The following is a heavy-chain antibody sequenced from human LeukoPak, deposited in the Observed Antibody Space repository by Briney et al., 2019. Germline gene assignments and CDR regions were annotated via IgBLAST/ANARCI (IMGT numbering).Heavy chain of an antibody. J-gene: IGHJ4*02. Sequence: GGSLRLSCAVSGVTFSSYGMHWVRQAPGKGLEWVAVIWYDGSNKYYADSVKGRFTISRDNSKNTLYLQMNSLRAEDTAVYYCAREADYYDSSGYYPLDYWGQGTLVTVSS. V-gene: IGHV3-33*08. D-gene: IGHD3-22*01. CDR3: AREADYYDSSGYYPLDY. CDR1: GVTFSSYG. CDR2: IWYDGSNK.